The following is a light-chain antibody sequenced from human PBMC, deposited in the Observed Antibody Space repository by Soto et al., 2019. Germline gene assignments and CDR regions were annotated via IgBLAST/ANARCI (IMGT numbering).Light chain of an antibody. J-gene: IGKJ1*01. CDR2: GAS. CDR3: QQYGSSGT. CDR1: QSVDSY. Sequence: EIVLTQFPATLSLSPGERVTLSCRASQSVDSYLAWYQQKPGQAPRLLIYGASNRATGIPDRFSGSGSGTDFTLTISRLEPEDFAVYYCQQYGSSGTFGQGTKVDI. V-gene: IGKV3-20*01.